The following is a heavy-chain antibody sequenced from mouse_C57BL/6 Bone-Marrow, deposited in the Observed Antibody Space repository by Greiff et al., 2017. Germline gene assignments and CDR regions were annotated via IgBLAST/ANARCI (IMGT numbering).Heavy chain of an antibody. CDR3: AGGSSGLDY. CDR2: IDPSDSHT. D-gene: IGHD3-2*02. J-gene: IGHJ2*01. V-gene: IGHV1-59*01. Sequence: QVQLQQPGAELVRPGTSVKLSCKASGYTFTSYWMHWVKQRPGQGLEWIGVIDPSDSHTNYNQKFKGKATLTVDTSSSTAYMQLSSLTSEDSAVYYCAGGSSGLDYWGRGTTLTVSA. CDR1: GYTFTSYW.